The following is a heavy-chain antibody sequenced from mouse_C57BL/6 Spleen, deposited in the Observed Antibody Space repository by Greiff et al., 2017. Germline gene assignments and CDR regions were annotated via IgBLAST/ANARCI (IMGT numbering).Heavy chain of an antibody. CDR1: GFTFSDYG. J-gene: IGHJ3*01. V-gene: IGHV5-17*01. CDR2: ISSGSSTN. CDR3: ATYYGSSLFAY. Sequence: EVQLVESGGGLVKPGGSLKLSCAASGFTFSDYGMHWVRQAPEKGLEWVAYISSGSSTNYYADTVKGRFTISRDNAKNTLFLQMTSLRSEDTAMYYCATYYGSSLFAYWGQGTLVTVSA. D-gene: IGHD1-1*01.